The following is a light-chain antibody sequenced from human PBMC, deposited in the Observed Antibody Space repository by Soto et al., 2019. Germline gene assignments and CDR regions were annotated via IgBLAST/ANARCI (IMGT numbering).Light chain of an antibody. CDR1: RGVRSD. CDR3: VQDFNYPLT. Sequence: AIQMTQSPSSLSASVGDTVTISCRASRGVRSDVAWYQQRPGSVPKVLIYGAFNLYTGVPSRFSGSGYGSDFYLAISSLQPEDSATYYCVQDFNYPLTFGGGTKVEI. CDR2: GAF. V-gene: IGKV1-6*01. J-gene: IGKJ4*01.